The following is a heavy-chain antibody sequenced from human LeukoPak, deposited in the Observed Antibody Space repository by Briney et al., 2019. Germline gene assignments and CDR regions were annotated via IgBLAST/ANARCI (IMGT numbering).Heavy chain of an antibody. Sequence: ASVKVSCKASGYTFSDYYIHRVRQAPGHGLEWMGWVSPNSGVTNYAQKFQDRVTMTRDTSISTAYMELSSLTSGDTAVYYCAAGGGDGWYFDLWGRGTLLTVSS. CDR1: GYTFSDYY. CDR2: VSPNSGVT. D-gene: IGHD2-21*01. CDR3: AAGGGDGWYFDL. J-gene: IGHJ2*01. V-gene: IGHV1-2*02.